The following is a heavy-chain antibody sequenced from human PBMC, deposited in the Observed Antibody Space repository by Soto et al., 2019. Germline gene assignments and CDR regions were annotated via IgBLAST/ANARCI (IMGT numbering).Heavy chain of an antibody. CDR3: AGPGEQHRY. CDR1: GFTVSSNH. D-gene: IGHD3-16*01. J-gene: IGHJ4*02. CDR2: IYSGGST. Sequence: EVQLVESGGGLVQPGGSLRLSCAASGFTVSSNHMSWVRQAPGKGLEWVSLIYSGGSTYYADSVKGRFTFSRDNSKNTLYLQMNSRRAEDTAVYYCAGPGEQHRYWGQGTLFTVSS. V-gene: IGHV3-66*01.